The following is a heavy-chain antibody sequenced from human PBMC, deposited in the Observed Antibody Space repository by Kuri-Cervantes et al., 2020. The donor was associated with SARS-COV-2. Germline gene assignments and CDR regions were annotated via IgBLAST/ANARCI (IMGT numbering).Heavy chain of an antibody. CDR1: GYTFTSYY. CDR2: INPSGGST. CDR3: ARSGGSSGSYYVLVEDDYYYYMDV. D-gene: IGHD1-26*01. J-gene: IGHJ6*03. V-gene: IGHV1-46*03. Sequence: GGSLRLSCKASGYTFTSYYMHWVRQAPGQGLEWMGIINPSGGSTSYAQKFQGRVTMTRDTSTSTVYMELSSLRSEDTAVYYCARSGGSSGSYYVLVEDDYYYYMDVWGKGTTVTVSS.